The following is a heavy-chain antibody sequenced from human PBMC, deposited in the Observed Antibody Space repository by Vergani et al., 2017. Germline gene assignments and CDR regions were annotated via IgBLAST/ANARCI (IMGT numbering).Heavy chain of an antibody. CDR1: GGSISSYY. J-gene: IGHJ5*02. CDR3: ARGTCGSSWYLQPGTCGGYNWFDP. D-gene: IGHD6-13*01. V-gene: IGHV4-59*01. CDR2: IYYSGST. Sequence: QVQLQESGPGLVKPSETLSLTCTVSGGSISSYYWTWIRQSPGKGLEWIGYIYYSGSTNYNPSLKSRVTISVDTSKNQFSLKLSSVSAADTAVYYCARGTCGSSWYLQPGTCGGYNWFDPWGQGTLVTVSS.